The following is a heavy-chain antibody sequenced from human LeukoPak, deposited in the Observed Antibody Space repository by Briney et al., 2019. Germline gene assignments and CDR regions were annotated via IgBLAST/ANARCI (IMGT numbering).Heavy chain of an antibody. Sequence: AASVTVSCKASGYTFTSYYMHWVRQAPGQGLEWMGIINPSGGSTSYAQKFQGRVTMTRGTSTSTVYMELSSLRSEDTAVYYCARPRYCSSTSCSGEFDPWGQGTLVTVSS. D-gene: IGHD2-2*01. CDR3: ARPRYCSSTSCSGEFDP. CDR2: INPSGGST. V-gene: IGHV1-46*01. CDR1: GYTFTSYY. J-gene: IGHJ5*02.